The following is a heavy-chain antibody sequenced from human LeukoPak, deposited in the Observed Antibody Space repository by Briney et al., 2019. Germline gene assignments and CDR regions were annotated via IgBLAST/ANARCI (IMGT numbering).Heavy chain of an antibody. Sequence: GGSQRLFCAASGFTFSIYWMHWVRQAPGKGPVCVARTNRDGSSTAYADSVKGRFTISKDNAKNTLYLLMNSLRAEDTAVYYCARDSVEWYIFDYWGQGTLVTVSS. V-gene: IGHV3-74*01. D-gene: IGHD3-3*01. CDR3: ARDSVEWYIFDY. CDR2: TNRDGSST. CDR1: GFTFSIYW. J-gene: IGHJ4*02.